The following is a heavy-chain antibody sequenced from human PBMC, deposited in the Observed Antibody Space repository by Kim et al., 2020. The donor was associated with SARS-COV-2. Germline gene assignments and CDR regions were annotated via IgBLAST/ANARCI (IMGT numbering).Heavy chain of an antibody. CDR2: TTI. CDR3: ARSYKITVGF. V-gene: IGHV3-11*01. D-gene: IGHD3-16*01. Sequence: TTIYYADSVKGRFTISRDNAKSSLYLQMNSLRAEDTAVYYCARSYKITVGFWGQGTLVTVSS. J-gene: IGHJ4*02.